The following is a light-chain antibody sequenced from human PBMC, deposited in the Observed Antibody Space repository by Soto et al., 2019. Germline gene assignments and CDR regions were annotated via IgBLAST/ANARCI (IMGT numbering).Light chain of an antibody. V-gene: IGKV3-15*01. CDR2: GAS. J-gene: IGKJ1*01. CDR1: QSVSSN. Sequence: ETVMTQSPATLSVSPGERATLSCRACQSVSSNLAWYQQKPGQAPRLLIYGASTRATGIPVRFSGSGSGTEFTLTLSSLQSGDFAVYYCLQYNNWPRTFGQGTKVEIE. CDR3: LQYNNWPRT.